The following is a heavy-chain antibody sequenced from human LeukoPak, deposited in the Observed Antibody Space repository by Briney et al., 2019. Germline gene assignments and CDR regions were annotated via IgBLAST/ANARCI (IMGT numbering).Heavy chain of an antibody. V-gene: IGHV3-23*01. CDR1: GFTFSSYA. CDR3: ARMVRGVDSNFDY. CDR2: ISGSGGST. J-gene: IGHJ4*02. Sequence: GGSLRLSCAASGFTFSSYAMSWVRQAPGKGLEWVSAISGSGGSTYYADSVKGRFTISRDNSKNTLYLQMNSPRAEDTAVYYCARMVRGVDSNFDYWGQGTLVTVSS. D-gene: IGHD3-10*01.